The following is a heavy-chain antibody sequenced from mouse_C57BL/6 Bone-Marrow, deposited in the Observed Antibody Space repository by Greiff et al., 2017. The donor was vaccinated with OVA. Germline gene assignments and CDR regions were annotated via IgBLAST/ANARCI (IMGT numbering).Heavy chain of an antibody. D-gene: IGHD2-1*01. CDR3: ARSTPMAY. V-gene: IGHV1-7*01. CDR1: GYTFTSYW. J-gene: IGHJ3*01. Sequence: QVQLQQSGAELATPGASVKLSCKASGYTFTSYWMHWVKQRPGQGLAWLGYINPCGGYTKYNHKFKDKATLNADKYSSTAYMQLSRRTDEDAAVYYCARSTPMAYWGQGTLVTVSA. CDR2: INPCGGYT.